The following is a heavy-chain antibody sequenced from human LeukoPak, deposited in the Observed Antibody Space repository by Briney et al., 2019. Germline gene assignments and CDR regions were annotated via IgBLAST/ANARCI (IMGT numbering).Heavy chain of an antibody. V-gene: IGHV4-59*01. Sequence: SETLSLTCTVSGGSISSYYWSWIRQPPGKGLECIGYIYYNGSTNYNPSLKSRVTMSVDTSKNQFSLKLSSVTAADTAIYYCARENPSGYYNRPIDYWGQGTLVTVSS. J-gene: IGHJ4*02. D-gene: IGHD3-22*01. CDR3: ARENPSGYYNRPIDY. CDR1: GGSISSYY. CDR2: IYYNGST.